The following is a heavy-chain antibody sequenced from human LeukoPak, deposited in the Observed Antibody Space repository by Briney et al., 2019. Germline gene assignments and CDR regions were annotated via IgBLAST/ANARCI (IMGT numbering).Heavy chain of an antibody. J-gene: IGHJ3*02. V-gene: IGHV3-11*04. Sequence: GGSLRLSCAASGFTFSDYYMSWIRQAPGKGLEWVSYISSSSSTIYYADSVKGRFTISRDNAKNSLYLQMNSLRAEDTAVYYCAYCSSTSWLTRGAFDIWGQGTMVTVSS. D-gene: IGHD2-2*01. CDR3: AYCSSTSWLTRGAFDI. CDR1: GFTFSDYY. CDR2: ISSSSSTI.